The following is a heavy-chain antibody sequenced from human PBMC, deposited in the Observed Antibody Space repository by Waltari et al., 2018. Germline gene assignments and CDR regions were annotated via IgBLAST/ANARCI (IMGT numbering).Heavy chain of an antibody. J-gene: IGHJ4*02. D-gene: IGHD6-6*01. CDR3: TRGGYSSSSPNDY. CDR1: GFTFSSYS. V-gene: IGHV3-21*01. CDR2: ISSSSSYI. Sequence: EVQLVESGGGLVKPGGSLRLSCAASGFTFSSYSMNWVRQAPGKGLEWVSSISSSSSYIYYADSVKGRFTISRDNAKNSLYLQMNSLRAEDTAVYYCTRGGYSSSSPNDYWGQGTLVTVSS.